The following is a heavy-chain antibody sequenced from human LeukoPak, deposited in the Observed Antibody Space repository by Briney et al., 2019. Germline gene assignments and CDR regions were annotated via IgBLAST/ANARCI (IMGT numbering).Heavy chain of an antibody. Sequence: SETLSLTCTVSGYSISSGYYWGWIRQPPGKGLEWIGSIYQSGSTYYNPSLKSRVTISVDTSKNQFSLNLSSVTAADTAVYYCARDLSVYYYGSARGDYWGQGTLVTVS. CDR1: GYSISSGYY. CDR2: IYQSGST. CDR3: ARDLSVYYYGSARGDY. V-gene: IGHV4-38-2*02. D-gene: IGHD3-10*01. J-gene: IGHJ4*02.